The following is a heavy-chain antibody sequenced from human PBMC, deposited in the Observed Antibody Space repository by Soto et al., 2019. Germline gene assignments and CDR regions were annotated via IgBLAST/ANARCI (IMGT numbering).Heavy chain of an antibody. V-gene: IGHV3-23*01. D-gene: IGHD3-22*01. CDR3: AKGPYYYDSSGYYYIPDAFDI. J-gene: IGHJ3*02. CDR1: GFTFSSYA. CDR2: ISGSGGST. Sequence: EVQLLESGGGLVQPGGSLRLSCAASGFTFSSYAMSWVRQAPGKGLEWVSAISGSGGSTYYADSVKGRFTISRDNSKNTLYLQMNSLRAEDTAVYYCAKGPYYYDSSGYYYIPDAFDIWGQGTMVTVSS.